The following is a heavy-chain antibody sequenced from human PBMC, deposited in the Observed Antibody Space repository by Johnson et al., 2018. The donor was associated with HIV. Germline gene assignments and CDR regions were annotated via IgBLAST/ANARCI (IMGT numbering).Heavy chain of an antibody. V-gene: IGHV3-72*01. J-gene: IGHJ3*02. Sequence: VRLVESGGGVVQPGGSLRLSCAASGFTFSDHYMDWVRQAPGKGLEWVGRSRNKANSYTTEYAASVKGRFTISRDDSKNSLYLQMNSLKTEDTAVYYCAREPEGWAFDIWGQGTMVTVSS. D-gene: IGHD1-26*01. CDR3: AREPEGWAFDI. CDR2: SRNKANSYTT. CDR1: GFTFSDHY.